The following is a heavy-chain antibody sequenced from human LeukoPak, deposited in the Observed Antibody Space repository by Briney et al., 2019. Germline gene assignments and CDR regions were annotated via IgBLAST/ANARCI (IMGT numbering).Heavy chain of an antibody. CDR3: SREGRWLQLGFDY. CDR1: GGSISSGSYY. V-gene: IGHV4-61*02. J-gene: IGHJ4*02. D-gene: IGHD5-24*01. Sequence: TLSLTCTVSGGSISSGSYYWSWIRQPAGKGLEWIGRIYTSGSTNYNPSLKSRVTISVDTSKNQFSLKLSSVTAADTAVYFCSREGRWLQLGFDYWGRGTLVTVSS. CDR2: IYTSGST.